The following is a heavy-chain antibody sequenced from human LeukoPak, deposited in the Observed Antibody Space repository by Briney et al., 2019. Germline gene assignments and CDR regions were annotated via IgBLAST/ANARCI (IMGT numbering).Heavy chain of an antibody. Sequence: SQTLSLTCAISGDSVSSNGVTWNWIRQSPSRGLEWLGRTYYRSTWYNDYAVSVRGRITVNPDTSKNQFSLHLNSVTAADTAVYFCATRLPDGYSLEWGQGTLVTVSS. CDR3: ATRLPDGYSLE. V-gene: IGHV6-1*01. CDR1: GDSVSSNGVT. J-gene: IGHJ4*02. D-gene: IGHD5-24*01. CDR2: TYYRSTWYN.